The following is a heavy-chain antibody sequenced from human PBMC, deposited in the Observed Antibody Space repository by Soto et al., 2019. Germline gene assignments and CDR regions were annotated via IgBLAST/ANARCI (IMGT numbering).Heavy chain of an antibody. D-gene: IGHD3-16*02. Sequence: PSETLSLTCAVYGGSFSGYNWSWIRQPPGKGLGWIGEIKHSGSTNYNPSLKSRVTISVDTSKNQFSLKLSSVTAADTAVYYCARGRIMITFGGVIVLYGMDVWGQGTTVTVSS. CDR2: IKHSGST. V-gene: IGHV4-34*01. J-gene: IGHJ6*02. CDR1: GGSFSGYN. CDR3: ARGRIMITFGGVIVLYGMDV.